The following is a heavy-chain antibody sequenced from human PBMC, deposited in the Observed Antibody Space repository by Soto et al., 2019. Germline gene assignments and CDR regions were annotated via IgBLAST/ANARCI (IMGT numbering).Heavy chain of an antibody. V-gene: IGHV4-39*01. CDR3: ATNYYDGFDY. Sequence: SETLSLTCTVSGGSISSSSYYWGWIRQPPGKGLEWIGSIYYSGSTYYNPSLKSRVTISVDTSKNQFSLKLSSVTAADTDVYYRATNYYDGFDYWGQGTLVTVSS. J-gene: IGHJ4*02. D-gene: IGHD3-22*01. CDR2: IYYSGST. CDR1: GGSISSSSYY.